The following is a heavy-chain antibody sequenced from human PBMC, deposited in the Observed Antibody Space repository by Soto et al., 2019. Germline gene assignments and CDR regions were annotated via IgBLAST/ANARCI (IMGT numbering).Heavy chain of an antibody. Sequence: EVQLLESGGGLVQPGGSLRLSCTASGFTFSTYAMNWVRQAPGKGLEWVSTISDSGSTYYADSVKGRFTISRDNSKNTMYLEMNSLRAEETAVYYCAKDKGGRYCSRTSCLYSFDYWGQGTLVTVSS. V-gene: IGHV3-23*01. J-gene: IGHJ4*02. D-gene: IGHD2-2*01. CDR2: ISDSGST. CDR1: GFTFSTYA. CDR3: AKDKGGRYCSRTSCLYSFDY.